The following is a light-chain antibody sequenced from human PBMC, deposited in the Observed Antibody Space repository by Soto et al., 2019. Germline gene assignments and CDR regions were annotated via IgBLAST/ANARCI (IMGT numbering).Light chain of an antibody. CDR1: QSVNSNN. CDR2: GAS. V-gene: IGKV3-20*01. J-gene: IGKJ4*01. CDR3: QQYGSPALS. Sequence: EIVLTQSPGTLSLSPGERATLSCRASQSVNSNNLAWYQQIPGLSPRLLIYGASSRATGIPDRFSGSGSGTDFNLTITRVETEDFALYYCQQYGSPALSFGGGTKVEI.